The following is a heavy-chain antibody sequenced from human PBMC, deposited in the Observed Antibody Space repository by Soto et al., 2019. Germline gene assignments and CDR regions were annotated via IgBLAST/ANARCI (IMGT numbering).Heavy chain of an antibody. V-gene: IGHV1-69*12. CDR1: GGTFSNHA. Sequence: QVHLVQSGAEVKKPGSSVKVSCKAPGGTFSNHAINWVRQAPGQGLEWMGRIIPIFSTTNYAQKFQGRVTMTADESTITADVELSSLKHDDTAVDYCAREVAADGAFREDVFDIWGQGTLGTVSS. J-gene: IGHJ3*02. D-gene: IGHD1-26*01. CDR3: AREVAADGAFREDVFDI. CDR2: IIPIFSTT.